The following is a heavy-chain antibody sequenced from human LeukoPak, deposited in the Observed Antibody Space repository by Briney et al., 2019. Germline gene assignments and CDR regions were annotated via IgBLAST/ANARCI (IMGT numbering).Heavy chain of an antibody. CDR3: ARSVAAAGPVFDY. D-gene: IGHD6-13*01. J-gene: IGHJ4*02. Sequence: GGSLRLSCTASGFTFVNYAMSWVRQAPGKGLEWVSAISGGGGTTYYADSVKGRFTISRDNAKNSLYLQMNSLRAEDTAVYYCARSVAAAGPVFDYWGQGTLVTVSS. V-gene: IGHV3-23*01. CDR2: ISGGGGTT. CDR1: GFTFVNYA.